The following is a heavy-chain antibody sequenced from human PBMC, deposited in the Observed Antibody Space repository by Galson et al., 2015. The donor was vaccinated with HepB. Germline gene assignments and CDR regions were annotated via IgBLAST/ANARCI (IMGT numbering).Heavy chain of an antibody. CDR1: RFTFSNRA. CDR3: ARDTAMVPASYCFDY. Sequence: SLRLSCAASRFTFSNRAMYWVRQAPGKGLEWVALISYDGSDKYYVDSVKGRFTISRDNSKNTLYLQMNSLRPEDTAVYYCARDTAMVPASYCFDYWGQGTRVTVSS. D-gene: IGHD5-18*01. V-gene: IGHV3-30-3*01. J-gene: IGHJ4*02. CDR2: ISYDGSDK.